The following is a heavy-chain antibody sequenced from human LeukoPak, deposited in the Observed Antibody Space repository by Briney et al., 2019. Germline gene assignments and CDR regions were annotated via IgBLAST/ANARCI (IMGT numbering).Heavy chain of an antibody. Sequence: GGSLRLSRAASGFTFSNAWMTWVRQAPGKGLEWIARIKSESNGGTIDYAAPVKGRFTISRDDSKDTLYLQMNSLKIEDAAVYYCTTVGSSWNFDYWGQGTLVTVSS. D-gene: IGHD6-13*01. V-gene: IGHV3-15*01. J-gene: IGHJ4*02. CDR1: GFTFSNAW. CDR2: IKSESNGGTI. CDR3: TTVGSSWNFDY.